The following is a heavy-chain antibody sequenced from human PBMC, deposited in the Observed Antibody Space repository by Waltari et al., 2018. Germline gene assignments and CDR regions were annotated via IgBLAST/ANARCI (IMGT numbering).Heavy chain of an antibody. D-gene: IGHD6-19*01. V-gene: IGHV1-69-2*01. CDR2: VDPEDGET. CDR3: ATALGDSSSASRPFDF. Sequence: EVQLLQSGAELKEPGTTVKLSCKVAGYTFRDYYLHWVQQAPGKGLRWMGLVDPEDGETIYADNFQGRVTISADTSTDTAFMELSSLRSEDTAVFYCATALGDSSSASRPFDFWGQGTMITVSS. J-gene: IGHJ3*01. CDR1: GYTFRDYY.